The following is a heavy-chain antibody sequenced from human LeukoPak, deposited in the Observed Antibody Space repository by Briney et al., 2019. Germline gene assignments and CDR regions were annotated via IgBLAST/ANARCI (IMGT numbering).Heavy chain of an antibody. CDR1: GFTFSAYG. CDR2: IWYDGSKK. Sequence: GRSLRLSCAVSGFTFSAYGIHWVRQAPGKGLEWVGVIWYDGSKKYYGDSVKGRFTISKDDSKNTLYLQMNSLRVEDTAIYYCTRDGGSGVDYWGQGTLVTVSS. CDR3: TRDGGSGVDY. D-gene: IGHD2-15*01. J-gene: IGHJ4*02. V-gene: IGHV3-33*01.